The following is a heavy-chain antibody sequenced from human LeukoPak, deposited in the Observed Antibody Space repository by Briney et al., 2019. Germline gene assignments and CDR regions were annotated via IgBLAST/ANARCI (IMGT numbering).Heavy chain of an antibody. V-gene: IGHV1-2*02. Sequence: ASVKVSCKASGYTFTGYYMNWVRQAPGQGLEWMGWINPNSGDTHYLQKFQGRVTVTRDTSISTAYMELSRLRSDDTAVYYCARDLANANFDCWGRGTLVTVSS. J-gene: IGHJ4*02. CDR2: INPNSGDT. CDR3: ARDLANANFDC. CDR1: GYTFTGYY.